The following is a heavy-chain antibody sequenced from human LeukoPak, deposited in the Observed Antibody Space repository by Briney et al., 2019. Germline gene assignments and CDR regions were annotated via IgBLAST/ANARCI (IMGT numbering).Heavy chain of an antibody. CDR1: GYSISSVYY. V-gene: IGHV4-38-2*02. CDR2: IFHSGST. J-gene: IGHJ4*02. CDR3: GRDVYYYDSSYDY. D-gene: IGHD3-22*01. Sequence: SETLSLTCTVSGYSISSVYYWGWIPQPPGKGLEWVGNIFHSGSTYYNPSLTSRVTISVDTSKNQFSLKLSSVTAADTAVYYCGRDVYYYDSSYDYWGQGTLVTVSS.